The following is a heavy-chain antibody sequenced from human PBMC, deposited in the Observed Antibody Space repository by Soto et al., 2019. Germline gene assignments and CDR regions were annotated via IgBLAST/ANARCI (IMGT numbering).Heavy chain of an antibody. CDR2: ISYDGSNK. CDR3: AKGYVDTALMDV. Sequence: QVQLVESGGGVVQPGRSLRLSCAASGSTFSSYGMHWVRQAPGKGLEWVAVISYDGSNKYYADSVKGRFTISRDNSKNTLYLQMNSLRAEDTAVYYCAKGYVDTALMDVWGQGTTVTVSS. J-gene: IGHJ6*02. D-gene: IGHD5-18*01. CDR1: GSTFSSYG. V-gene: IGHV3-30*18.